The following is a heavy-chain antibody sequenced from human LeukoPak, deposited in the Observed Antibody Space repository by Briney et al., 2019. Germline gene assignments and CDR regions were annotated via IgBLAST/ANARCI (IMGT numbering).Heavy chain of an antibody. Sequence: SETLSLTCTVSGGSISSYYWSWIRQLPGKGLEWIGYIYDSGSSNYKSPLKSRVTMSGDTSKNQFSLKLSSVTAADTAVYYCARHAESGYDRFDHWGQGTLVTVSS. CDR1: GGSISSYY. D-gene: IGHD5-12*01. V-gene: IGHV4-59*08. CDR3: ARHAESGYDRFDH. J-gene: IGHJ4*02. CDR2: IYDSGSS.